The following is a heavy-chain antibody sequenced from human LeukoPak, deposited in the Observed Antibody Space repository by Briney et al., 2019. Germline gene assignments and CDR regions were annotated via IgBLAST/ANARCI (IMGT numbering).Heavy chain of an antibody. CDR2: IKQDGSEK. V-gene: IGHV3-7*01. Sequence: PGGSLRLSCAASGFTFSSYWMSWVRQAPGKGLEWVANIKQDGSEKYYVNSVKGRFTISRDNAKNSLYLQMNSLRAEDTAVYYCATTKIWSGYCSSGYYFDYWGQGTLVTVSS. J-gene: IGHJ4*02. D-gene: IGHD3-3*01. CDR3: ATTKIWSGYCSSGYYFDY. CDR1: GFTFSSYW.